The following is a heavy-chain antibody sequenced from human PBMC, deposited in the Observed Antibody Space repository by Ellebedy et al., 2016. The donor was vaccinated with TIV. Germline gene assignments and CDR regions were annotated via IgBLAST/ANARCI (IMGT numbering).Heavy chain of an antibody. CDR2: IIPTPGIA. CDR1: GGTFSSHA. V-gene: IGHV1-69*04. D-gene: IGHD6-19*01. J-gene: IGHJ4*02. Sequence: AASVKVSCKASGGTFSSHAISWVRQAPGQGLEWMGRIIPTPGIANYAQKFQGRLTIIADKSTRTVYMELSSLRSEDTAVYFCAGVGGQSGWYNPLDYWGQGTRVTVSS. CDR3: AGVGGQSGWYNPLDY.